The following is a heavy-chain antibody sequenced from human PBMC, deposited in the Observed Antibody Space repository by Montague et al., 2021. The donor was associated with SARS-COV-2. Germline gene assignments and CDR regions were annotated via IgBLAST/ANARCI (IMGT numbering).Heavy chain of an antibody. D-gene: IGHD3-3*01. CDR1: GGPISSSNYY. V-gene: IGHV4-39*01. J-gene: IGHJ3*02. CDR3: ARHSGRDTIFGVVIIFDAFDI. Sequence: SETLSLTCTVSGGPISSSNYYWGWIRQPPGKGLEWIGGIYYSGSTYYTPSLKSRVTISVDTSKNQFSLRLSSVTAADTAVYYCARHSGRDTIFGVVIIFDAFDIWGQGTMVTVSS. CDR2: IYYSGST.